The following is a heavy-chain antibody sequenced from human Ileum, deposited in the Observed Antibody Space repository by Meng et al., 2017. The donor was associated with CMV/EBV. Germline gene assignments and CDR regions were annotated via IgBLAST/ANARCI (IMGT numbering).Heavy chain of an antibody. J-gene: IGHJ4*02. Sequence: ITLQESGPTLVKPTQTLTLTCTFSGFSFSTSKAGVGWIRLPPGKALEWLALIYWDDDTRYNPSLKTRLTITKDTSKNQVILTMTKMDPADTATYFCVHRSYSGQDDYWGQGALVTVSS. CDR3: VHRSYSGQDDY. V-gene: IGHV2-5*02. CDR1: GFSFSTSKAG. D-gene: IGHD5-12*01. CDR2: IYWDDDT.